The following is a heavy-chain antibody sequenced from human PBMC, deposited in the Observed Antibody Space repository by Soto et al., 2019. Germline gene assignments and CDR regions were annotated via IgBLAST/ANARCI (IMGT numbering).Heavy chain of an antibody. CDR3: ARTDNAGSCPY. Sequence: SETLSLTGAVSGGSIISNYWWAWIRQSPGEGLVWIGSIYHSGTTYYNPSLESRVIISVDTSESRFALRLTSVTAADSAVYYCARTDNAGSCPYWGQGTLVTVSS. V-gene: IGHV4-38-2*01. J-gene: IGHJ4*02. CDR1: GGSIISNYW. CDR2: IYHSGTT. D-gene: IGHD2-15*01.